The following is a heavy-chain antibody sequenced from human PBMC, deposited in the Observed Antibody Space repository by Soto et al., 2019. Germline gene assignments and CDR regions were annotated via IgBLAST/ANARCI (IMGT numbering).Heavy chain of an antibody. Sequence: EVQLVESGGGLVQPGGSLRLSCAASGFTVSSNYMSWVRQAPGKGLEWGSVIYSGGTTYYADSVKGRFTISRDNAKNTLYLQMNSLRAADTAVYYCARNGDSSDYRGWFDPWGQGTLVTVS. CDR2: IYSGGTT. J-gene: IGHJ5*02. V-gene: IGHV3-66*01. CDR3: ARNGDSSDYRGWFDP. CDR1: GFTVSSNY. D-gene: IGHD3-22*01.